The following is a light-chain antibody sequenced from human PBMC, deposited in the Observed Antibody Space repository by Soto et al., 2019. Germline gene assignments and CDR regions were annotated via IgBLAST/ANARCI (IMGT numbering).Light chain of an antibody. CDR1: SSDVGGCNY. Sequence: QSALTQPHSVSKSPGQSVTISCTGTSSDVGGCNYVSWYQQHPGKAPKLMIYDVTKRPSGVPDRFSGSKSGNTASLTISGLQAEDEASYYCCSYAGSYSIIFGGGTKLTV. CDR3: CSYAGSYSII. CDR2: DVT. V-gene: IGLV2-11*01. J-gene: IGLJ2*01.